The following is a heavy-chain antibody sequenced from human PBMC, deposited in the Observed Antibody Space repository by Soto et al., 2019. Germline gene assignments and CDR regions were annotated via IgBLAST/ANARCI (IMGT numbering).Heavy chain of an antibody. CDR3: ARALYGSGVLDV. D-gene: IGHD3-10*01. CDR1: GCSVTSYY. CDR2: IYYSGST. V-gene: IGHV4-59*02. Sequence: SETLSLTCAVSGCSVTSYYWSCIRQPPGKALEWIGTIYYSGSTNYNPSLKSRVSLSVDTSKNQFSLKVGSVTAADTAVYFCARALYGSGVLDVWGQGTTVTVSS. J-gene: IGHJ6*02.